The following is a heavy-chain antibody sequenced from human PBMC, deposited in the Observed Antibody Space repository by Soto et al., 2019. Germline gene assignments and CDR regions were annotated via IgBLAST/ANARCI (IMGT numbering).Heavy chain of an antibody. J-gene: IGHJ4*02. CDR3: ARGRYGDY. Sequence: QVHLVQSGAEVKKPGASVKVSCKASGYTFTSYGITWVRQAPGQGLEWMGWISAHNGNTDYAQKLQGRVIVTRDTSTSTVYMELRSLRSDDTAVYYCARGRYGDYWGQGALVIVSS. D-gene: IGHD1-1*01. V-gene: IGHV1-18*01. CDR1: GYTFTSYG. CDR2: ISAHNGNT.